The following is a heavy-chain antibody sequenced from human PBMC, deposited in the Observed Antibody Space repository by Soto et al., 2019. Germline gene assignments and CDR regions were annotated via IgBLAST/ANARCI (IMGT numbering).Heavy chain of an antibody. CDR3: ARGDDSSGYYYATVDY. CDR1: GYY. D-gene: IGHD3-22*01. CDR2: INPNSGGT. Sequence: GASVKVSCKASGYYMHWVRQAPGQGLEWMGWINPNSGGTNYAQKFQGRVTMTRDTSISTAYMELSRLRSDDTAVYYCARGDDSSGYYYATVDYWGQGTLVTVSS. J-gene: IGHJ4*02. V-gene: IGHV1-2*02.